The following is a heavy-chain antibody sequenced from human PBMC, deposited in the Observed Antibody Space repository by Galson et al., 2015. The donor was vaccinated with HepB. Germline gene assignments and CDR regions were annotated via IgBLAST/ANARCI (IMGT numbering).Heavy chain of an antibody. CDR2: IYSGGST. CDR1: GFTVRNNY. CDR3: ARMMSSPTCYNLACDYHYYMDV. J-gene: IGHJ6*03. Sequence: SLRLSCAASGFTVRNNYMSWVRQAPGKGLEWVSVIYSGGSTNHAESVKGRFTISRDNSKNTLDLQMSGLRAEDTAVYFCARMMSSPTCYNLACDYHYYMDVWGKGTTVTVSS. V-gene: IGHV3-53*01. D-gene: IGHD2-2*01.